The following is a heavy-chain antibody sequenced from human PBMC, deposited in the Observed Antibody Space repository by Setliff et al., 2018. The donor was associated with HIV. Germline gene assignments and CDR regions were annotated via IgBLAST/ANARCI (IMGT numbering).Heavy chain of an antibody. CDR1: GFTFSSYS. CDR3: ARGISGWYAPLGY. D-gene: IGHD6-19*01. J-gene: IGHJ4*02. V-gene: IGHV3-21*04. CDR2: ISGSSSYI. Sequence: GGSLRLSCAASGFTFSSYSMNWVRQAPGKGPEWVSCISGSSSYIYYADSVKGRFTISRDNAKNSLYLQMNSLRAEDTALYYCARGISGWYAPLGYWGQGTLVTVSS.